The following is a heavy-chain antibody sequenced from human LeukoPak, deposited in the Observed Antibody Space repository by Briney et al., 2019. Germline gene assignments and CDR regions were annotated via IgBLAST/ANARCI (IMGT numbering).Heavy chain of an antibody. J-gene: IGHJ6*02. V-gene: IGHV3-48*03. D-gene: IGHD4-17*01. CDR1: GFTFSSYE. Sequence: HSGGSLRLSCAASGFTFSSYEMNWVRQAPGKGLEWVSYISSSGSTIYYADSVEGRFTISRDNAKNSLYLQMNSLRAEDTAVYYCARDDYGDSYGMDVWGQGTTVTVSS. CDR2: ISSSGSTI. CDR3: ARDDYGDSYGMDV.